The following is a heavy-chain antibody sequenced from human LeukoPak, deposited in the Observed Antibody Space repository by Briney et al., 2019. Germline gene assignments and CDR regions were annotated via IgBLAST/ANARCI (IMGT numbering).Heavy chain of an antibody. CDR1: GFTFGDNG. V-gene: IGHV3-49*03. CDR2: IRSRPHGGTT. J-gene: IGHJ6*02. Sequence: GGSLRLSCRGSGFTFGDNGVGWFRQAPGKGLEWVGFIRSRPHGGTTEYAASVKGRFTISRDDSKSIAYLQMNSLKTEDTAVYYCTRDRGAHYDFWSGFTLYYYYYGMDVWGQGTTVTVSS. CDR3: TRDRGAHYDFWSGFTLYYYYYGMDV. D-gene: IGHD3-3*01.